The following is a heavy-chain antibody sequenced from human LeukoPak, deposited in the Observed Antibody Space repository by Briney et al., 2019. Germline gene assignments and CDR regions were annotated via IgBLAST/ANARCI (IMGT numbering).Heavy chain of an antibody. Sequence: GRSLRLSCAASGFTFSSYAMHWVRQAPGKGLEWVAVISYDGSNKYYADSVKGRFTISRDNPKNTLYLQMNSLRAEDTAVYYCARVTAMVRGVISYYFDYWGQGTLVTVSS. CDR2: ISYDGSNK. V-gene: IGHV3-30-3*01. CDR1: GFTFSSYA. D-gene: IGHD3-10*01. CDR3: ARVTAMVRGVISYYFDY. J-gene: IGHJ4*02.